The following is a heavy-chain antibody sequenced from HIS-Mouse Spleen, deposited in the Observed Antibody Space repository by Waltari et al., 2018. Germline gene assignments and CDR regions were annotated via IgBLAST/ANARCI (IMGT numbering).Heavy chain of an antibody. J-gene: IGHJ5*02. CDR1: GYTFTSDG. D-gene: IGHD3-3*01. CDR3: ARSDSRFLEWLDWFDP. CDR2: ISASNGKK. Sequence: QVHLVQSGAEVKKPGASVKVSCKASGYTFTSDGISWVRQAPGQGLEWRGGISASNGKKNNAKRHHGRVTMTTDTSTSTAYKELRSLRSDDTAVYYCARSDSRFLEWLDWFDPWGQGTLVTVSS. V-gene: IGHV1-18*01.